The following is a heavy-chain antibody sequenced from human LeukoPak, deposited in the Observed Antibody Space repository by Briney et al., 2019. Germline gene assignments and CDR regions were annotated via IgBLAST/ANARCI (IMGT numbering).Heavy chain of an antibody. Sequence: ASVKVSCKASGYTFTGYYMHWVRQAPGQGLEWMGWINPNSGGTNYAQKFQGRVTMTRDMSISTAYTELSRLRSDDTAVYYCARDRAYYYDSSGYSNWGQGTLVTVSS. V-gene: IGHV1-2*02. CDR1: GYTFTGYY. D-gene: IGHD3-22*01. J-gene: IGHJ4*02. CDR2: INPNSGGT. CDR3: ARDRAYYYDSSGYSN.